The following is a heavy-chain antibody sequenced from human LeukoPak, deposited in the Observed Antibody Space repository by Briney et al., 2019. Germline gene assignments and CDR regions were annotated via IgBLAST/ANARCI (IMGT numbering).Heavy chain of an antibody. Sequence: QSGGSLRLSCAASGFTVSSNYMSWVRQAPGKGLEWVSVIYSGGSTYYADSVKGRFTIFRDNSKNTLYLQMNSLRAEDTAVYYCARVGVAVTFDYWGQGTLVTVSS. CDR3: ARVGVAVTFDY. D-gene: IGHD6-19*01. V-gene: IGHV3-66*01. CDR2: IYSGGST. CDR1: GFTVSSNY. J-gene: IGHJ4*02.